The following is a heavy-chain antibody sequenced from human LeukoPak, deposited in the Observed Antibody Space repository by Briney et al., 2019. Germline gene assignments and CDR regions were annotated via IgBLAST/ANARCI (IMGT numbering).Heavy chain of an antibody. D-gene: IGHD2-15*01. CDR3: SRDSGYCSGGSCWYFDF. CDR1: GYTFTGSY. V-gene: IGHV1-2*02. Sequence: APVKVSCKASGYTFTGSYIHWVRQAPGHGLEGRGWINPNSGGTNYAQKFPGRVTMTRDTSMSTAYMELSGLRSDDTAVYYCSRDSGYCSGGSCWYFDFWGQGTLVTVSA. CDR2: INPNSGGT. J-gene: IGHJ4*02.